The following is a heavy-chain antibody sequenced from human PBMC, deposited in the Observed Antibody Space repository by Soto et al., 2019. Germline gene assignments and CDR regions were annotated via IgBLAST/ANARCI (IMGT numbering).Heavy chain of an antibody. CDR2: IYPGDHET. V-gene: IGHV5-51*07. D-gene: IGHD6-13*01. Sequence: PGESLKISCQCSGYTFSNFWIGWVHQLPGKGLERMGIIYPGDHETRYSPSFHGKVTISADKSINTAYLQWNSLEASDTAFYFCARSPRSSPYFDYWGQGALVTVSS. CDR1: GYTFSNFW. J-gene: IGHJ4*02. CDR3: ARSPRSSPYFDY.